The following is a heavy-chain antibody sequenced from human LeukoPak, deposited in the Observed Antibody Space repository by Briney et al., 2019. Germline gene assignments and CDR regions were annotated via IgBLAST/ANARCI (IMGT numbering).Heavy chain of an antibody. V-gene: IGHV3-30*04. CDR1: GFTFTRYA. CDR2: ISYDGSNK. J-gene: IGHJ3*02. Sequence: GGSLRLSCAASGFTFTRYAMHWVRQAPGKGLEWVAVISYDGSNKYYADSVKGRFTISRDNSKNTLYLQMNSLRAEDTAVYYCAKDGRGYSSGWTDAFDIWGQGTMVTVSS. D-gene: IGHD6-19*01. CDR3: AKDGRGYSSGWTDAFDI.